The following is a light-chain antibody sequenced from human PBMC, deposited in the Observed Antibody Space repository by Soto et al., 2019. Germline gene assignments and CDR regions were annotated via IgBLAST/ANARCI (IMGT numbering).Light chain of an antibody. CDR2: SNN. V-gene: IGLV1-44*01. J-gene: IGLJ3*02. CDR1: NSNIGSHA. CDR3: AAWDDNHSGV. Sequence: QSVLSQPPSASGTPGQTVTISCSGSNSNIGSHAVNWYQQLPGRAPKFLISSNNLRPSGVPDRFSVSKSGTSASLAISGLQSEDEADYYCAAWDDNHSGVFGGGTKVTVL.